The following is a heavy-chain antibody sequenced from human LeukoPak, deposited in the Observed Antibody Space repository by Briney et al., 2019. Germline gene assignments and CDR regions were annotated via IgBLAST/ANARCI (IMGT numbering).Heavy chain of an antibody. Sequence: GGSLRLSCAASGFAFKNAWMSWVRQAPGKGLEWVANIKQDGSEKYYVDSVKGRFTISRDNAKNSLYLQMNSLRAEDTAVYYCARDRGYYDSSGYGDYWGQGTLVTVSS. CDR1: GFAFKNAW. CDR3: ARDRGYYDSSGYGDY. CDR2: IKQDGSEK. D-gene: IGHD3-22*01. J-gene: IGHJ4*02. V-gene: IGHV3-7*01.